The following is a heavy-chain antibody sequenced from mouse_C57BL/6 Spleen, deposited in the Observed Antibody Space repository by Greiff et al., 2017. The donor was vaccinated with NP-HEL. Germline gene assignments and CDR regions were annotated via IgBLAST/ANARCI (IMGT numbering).Heavy chain of an antibody. CDR3: ARDSNSYYAMDY. CDR1: GYTFTSYW. D-gene: IGHD2-5*01. J-gene: IGHJ4*01. CDR2: IDPSDSYT. Sequence: QVQLQQPGAELVRPGTSVKLSCKASGYTFTSYWMHWVKQRPGQGLEWIGVIDPSDSYTNYNQKFKGKATLTVDTSSSTAYMQLSSLTSEDSAVYYCARDSNSYYAMDYWGQGTSVTVSS. V-gene: IGHV1-59*01.